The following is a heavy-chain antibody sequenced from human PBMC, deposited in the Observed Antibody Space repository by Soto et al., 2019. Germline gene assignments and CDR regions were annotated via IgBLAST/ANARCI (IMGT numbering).Heavy chain of an antibody. Sequence: ASVKVSCRASGYTFTSYAMHWVRQAPGQRLEWMGWINAGNGNTKYSQKFQGRVTITRDTSASTAYMELSSLRSEDTAVYYCARDPVVVTTWYYFDYWGQGTLVTVSS. V-gene: IGHV1-3*01. CDR2: INAGNGNT. CDR3: ARDPVVVTTWYYFDY. J-gene: IGHJ4*02. D-gene: IGHD3-22*01. CDR1: GYTFTSYA.